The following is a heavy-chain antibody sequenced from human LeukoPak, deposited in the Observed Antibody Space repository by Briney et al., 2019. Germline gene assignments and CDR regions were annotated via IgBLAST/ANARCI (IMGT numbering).Heavy chain of an antibody. Sequence: GGSLRLSCAASGYTFSSYGMHWVRQAPGKGLEWVAFIRHDVSNKYYAETVKGRFTISRDNSTNTLYLQMISLRAEDTAVYYCAKALIAGRLISLSGDYWGQGTLVTVSS. D-gene: IGHD6-6*01. CDR2: IRHDVSNK. V-gene: IGHV3-30*02. CDR1: GYTFSSYG. J-gene: IGHJ4*02. CDR3: AKALIAGRLISLSGDY.